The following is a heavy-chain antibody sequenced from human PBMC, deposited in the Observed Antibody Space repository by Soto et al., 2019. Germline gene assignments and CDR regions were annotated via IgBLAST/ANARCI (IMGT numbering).Heavy chain of an antibody. J-gene: IGHJ4*02. D-gene: IGHD5-12*01. V-gene: IGHV3-23*01. CDR2: IRGGGGPT. CDR3: VKDFRVGYDWTHD. Sequence: EVQLLESGGDLVQPGGSLRLSCAASGFTFSNYDMSWVRQAPGKGLEWVSLIRGGGGPTNYADSVKGRFTVSRDNSNNMLFLQMSSLRADDTAVYYCVKDFRVGYDWTHDWGQGTLVTVSS. CDR1: GFTFSNYD.